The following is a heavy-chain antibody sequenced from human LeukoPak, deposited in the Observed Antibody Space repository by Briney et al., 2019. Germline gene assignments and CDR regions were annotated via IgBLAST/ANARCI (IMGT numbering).Heavy chain of an antibody. Sequence: SETLSLTCTVSGDFVTNYDWSWLRQAPGKGLEWIGNIYARGSTTYSPSLKSRVTISIDTPKNHFSLRLTSVTAADAAVYYCARWAEYQLPIYYYYMDVWGKGTTVTVSS. CDR3: ARWAEYQLPIYYYYMDV. D-gene: IGHD2-2*01. CDR2: IYARGST. CDR1: GDFVTNYD. J-gene: IGHJ6*03. V-gene: IGHV4-4*09.